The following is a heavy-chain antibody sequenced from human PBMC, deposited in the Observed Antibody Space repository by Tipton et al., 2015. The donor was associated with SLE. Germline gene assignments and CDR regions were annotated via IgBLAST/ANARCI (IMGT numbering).Heavy chain of an antibody. CDR1: GGSISSHY. CDR2: IYYSGGT. J-gene: IGHJ4*02. V-gene: IGHV4-59*11. D-gene: IGHD3-22*01. CDR3: ASVYDSSGYYFYYFDY. Sequence: TLSLTCTVSGGSISSHYWSWIRQPPGKGLEWIGYIYYSGGTNYNPSLKSRVTISVDTSKNQFSLKLSSVTAADTAVYYCASVYDSSGYYFYYFDYWGQGTLVTVSS.